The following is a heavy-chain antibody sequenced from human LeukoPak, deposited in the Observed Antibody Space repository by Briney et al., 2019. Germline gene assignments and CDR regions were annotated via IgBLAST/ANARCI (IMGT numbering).Heavy chain of an antibody. D-gene: IGHD3/OR15-3a*01. CDR1: XFTFSNYS. V-gene: IGHV3-74*01. CDR2: IYSGGSTA. J-gene: IGHJ4*02. Sequence: GGSLRLSGSASXFTFSNYSMHWVRQVPGKGLVWLTRIYSGGSTAKYADSVERRFTLSRDNAENTLFLKMNSLRAEDTAIYYCAREAGPNYNIWSGYYTGWDYWGQGTLVTVSS. CDR3: AREAGPNYNIWSGYYTGWDY.